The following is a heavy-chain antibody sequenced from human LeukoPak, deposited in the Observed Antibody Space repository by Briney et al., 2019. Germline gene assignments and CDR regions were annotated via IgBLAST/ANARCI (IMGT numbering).Heavy chain of an antibody. D-gene: IGHD3-22*01. CDR2: INSDGSST. CDR3: ARAAEYYYDSSGYYPPYYYYGMDV. V-gene: IGHV3-74*01. J-gene: IGHJ6*02. Sequence: GGSLRLSCAASGFTFSSYWMHWVRQAPGKGLVWVSRINSDGSSTSYADSVKGRFTISRDNAKNTLYLQMNSLRAEDTAVYYCARAAEYYYDSSGYYPPYYYYGMDVWGQGTTVTVSS. CDR1: GFTFSSYW.